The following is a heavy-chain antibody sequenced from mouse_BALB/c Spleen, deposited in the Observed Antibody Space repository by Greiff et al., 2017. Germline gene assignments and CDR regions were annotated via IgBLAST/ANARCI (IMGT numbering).Heavy chain of an antibody. CDR2: INPSNGGT. V-gene: IGHV1-53*01. CDR1: GYTFTSYY. J-gene: IGHJ2*01. Sequence: VQLQESGAELVKPGASVKLSCKASGYTFTSYYMYWVKQRPGQGLEWIGEINPSNGGTNFNEKFKGKATLTADTSSSTAYMQISSLTSEDSAVYFCAREHWAFDYWGQGTTLTVSS. CDR3: AREHWAFDY. D-gene: IGHD4-1*01.